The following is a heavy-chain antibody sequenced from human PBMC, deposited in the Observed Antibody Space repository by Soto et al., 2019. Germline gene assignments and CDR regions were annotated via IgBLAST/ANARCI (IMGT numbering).Heavy chain of an antibody. CDR1: GDTFNSQD. CDR3: ARGGPAAGFAY. CDR2: MNANSGSA. D-gene: IGHD6-13*01. J-gene: IGHJ4*02. Sequence: GASAEVTCKDPGDTFNSQDIKWLRQATGQGLEWMGWMNANSGSAGYAQNFQGRVTLTRDTTMSTAYMELSGLRSEDTAMYYCARGGPAAGFAYRGRGTLVTVSS. V-gene: IGHV1-8*01.